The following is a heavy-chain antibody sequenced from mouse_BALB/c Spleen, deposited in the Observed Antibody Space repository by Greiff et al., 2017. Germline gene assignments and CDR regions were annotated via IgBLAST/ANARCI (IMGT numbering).Heavy chain of an antibody. CDR1: GFTFSSFG. Sequence: EVKVVESGGGLVQPGGSRKLSCAASGFTFSSFGMHWVRQAPEKGLEWVAYISSGSSTIYYADTVKGRFTISRDNPKNTLFLQMTSLRSEDTAMYYCASTGFDYYAMDYWGQGASVTVSS. CDR3: ASTGFDYYAMDY. J-gene: IGHJ4*01. CDR2: ISSGSSTI. D-gene: IGHD4-1*01. V-gene: IGHV5-17*02.